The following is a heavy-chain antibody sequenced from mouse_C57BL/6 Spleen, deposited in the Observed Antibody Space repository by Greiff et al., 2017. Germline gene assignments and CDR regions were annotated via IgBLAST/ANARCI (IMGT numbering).Heavy chain of an antibody. J-gene: IGHJ2*01. CDR3: TTYPLYSNYGNYFDY. Sequence: EVQLQQSGAELVRPGASVKLSCTASGFNIKDYYMHWVKQRPEQGLEWIGRIDPEDGDTEYAPKFQGKATMTADTSSNTAYLQLSSLTSEDTAVYYCTTYPLYSNYGNYFDYWGQGTTLTVSS. CDR2: IDPEDGDT. D-gene: IGHD2-5*01. V-gene: IGHV14-1*01. CDR1: GFNIKDYY.